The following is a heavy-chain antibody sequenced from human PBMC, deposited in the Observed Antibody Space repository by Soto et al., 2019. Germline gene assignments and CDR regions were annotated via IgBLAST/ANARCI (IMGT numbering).Heavy chain of an antibody. Sequence: SATLSLTCAVYGGSFSGYYWSWIRQPPGKGLEWIGEINHSGSTNYNPSLKSRVTISVDTSKNQFSLKLSSVTAADTAVYHCARGRRQWLVNNWFDPWGQGTLVTVSS. J-gene: IGHJ5*02. CDR2: INHSGST. V-gene: IGHV4-34*01. CDR3: ARGRRQWLVNNWFDP. CDR1: GGSFSGYY. D-gene: IGHD6-19*01.